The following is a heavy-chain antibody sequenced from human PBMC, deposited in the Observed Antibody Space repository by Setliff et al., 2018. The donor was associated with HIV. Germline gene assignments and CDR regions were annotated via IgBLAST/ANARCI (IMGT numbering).Heavy chain of an antibody. CDR1: WFSLSTSGMC. Sequence: SGPTLVNPTQTLTLTCTFSWFSLSTSGMCVSWIRQPPGKGLEWIGSIYYSGSTYYNPALNRRVTISVGTSENQFSLRLNSVTAADTAVYYCARYRYYYDSSGYGRWFDPWGQGTLVTVSS. CDR3: ARYRYYYDSSGYGRWFDP. D-gene: IGHD3-22*01. J-gene: IGHJ5*02. CDR2: IYYSGST. V-gene: IGHV4-39*01.